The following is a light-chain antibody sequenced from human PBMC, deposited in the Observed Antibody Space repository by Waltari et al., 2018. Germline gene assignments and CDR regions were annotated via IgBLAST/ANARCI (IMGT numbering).Light chain of an antibody. CDR1: SSNIGRNS. V-gene: IGLV1-44*01. Sequence: QSLLTQPPSISGAPGQRVTISCSGGSSNIGRNSVNWYEQVPGTAPKLVMFRNDQRPSGVSDRFSGSKSGTSASLAINGLLSADENDYICAAWDDSLNAWMFGGGTRLTVL. CDR3: AAWDDSLNAWM. J-gene: IGLJ3*02. CDR2: RND.